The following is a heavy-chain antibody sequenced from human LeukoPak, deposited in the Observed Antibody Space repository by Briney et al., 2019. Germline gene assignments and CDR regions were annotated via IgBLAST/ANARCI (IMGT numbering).Heavy chain of an antibody. D-gene: IGHD2-15*01. V-gene: IGHV3-23*01. CDR2: ISGSGGST. CDR3: ARQLGYCSDGNCYFDY. CDR1: GFTFSSYA. J-gene: IGHJ4*02. Sequence: GGSLRLSCAASGFTFSSYAMSWVRQAPGKGPEWVSAISGSGGSTYYADSVKGRFTISRDNSKNTLYLQMNSLRAEDTAVYYCARQLGYCSDGNCYFDYWGQGTLVTVSP.